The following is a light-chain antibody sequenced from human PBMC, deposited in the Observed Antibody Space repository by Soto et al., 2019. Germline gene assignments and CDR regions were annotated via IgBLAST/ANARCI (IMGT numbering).Light chain of an antibody. J-gene: IGLJ2*01. V-gene: IGLV2-14*03. CDR2: DVS. Sequence: QSALTQPASVSGSPGQSLTISCTGTSSDVGAYNSVSWYQHHPGKAPKLIIYDVSDRPSGVSNRFSGSRSGNTASLTISGLQADDEADYYCSSYTSSITLVFGGGTKVTVL. CDR1: SSDVGAYNS. CDR3: SSYTSSITLV.